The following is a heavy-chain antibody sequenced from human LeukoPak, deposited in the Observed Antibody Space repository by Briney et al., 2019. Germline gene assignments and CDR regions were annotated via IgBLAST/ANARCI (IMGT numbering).Heavy chain of an antibody. CDR3: AKDLEGYSYGPGTIDY. D-gene: IGHD5-18*01. J-gene: IGHJ4*02. V-gene: IGHV3-30*02. Sequence: GGSLRLSCAASGFTFSSYGMHWVRQAPGKGLEWVAFIRYDGSNKYYADSVKGRFTISRDNSKNTLYLQMNSLRAEDTAVYYCAKDLEGYSYGPGTIDYWGQGTLVTVSS. CDR1: GFTFSSYG. CDR2: IRYDGSNK.